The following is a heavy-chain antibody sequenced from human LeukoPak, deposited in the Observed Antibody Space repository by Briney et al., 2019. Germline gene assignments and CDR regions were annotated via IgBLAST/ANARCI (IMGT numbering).Heavy chain of an antibody. V-gene: IGHV1-24*01. CDR2: FDPEDGET. J-gene: IGHJ6*02. CDR1: GYTLTELS. CDR3: AVSLTTGGYYGMDV. Sequence: ASVKVSCKVSGYTLTELSLHWVRQAPGKGLEWMGRFDPEDGETIYARKFQGRVTMTEDTSTDTAYMELSSLRSEDTAVYFCAVSLTTGGYYGMDVWGQGTSVTVSS. D-gene: IGHD1-1*01.